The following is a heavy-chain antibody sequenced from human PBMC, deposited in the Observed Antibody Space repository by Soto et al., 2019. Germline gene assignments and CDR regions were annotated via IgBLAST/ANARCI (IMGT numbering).Heavy chain of an antibody. CDR2: VYNSGST. J-gene: IGHJ4*02. Sequence: SETLSLTCTVSGGSISSNYWTWIRQPPGKGLEWIGYVYNSGSTNYNPSLKSRVTISEDTSKSQFSLKVNSMTAADTAVYHCARYRREAVAGYTLDNWGQGTQVTV. D-gene: IGHD6-13*01. CDR3: ARYRREAVAGYTLDN. V-gene: IGHV4-59*01. CDR1: GGSISSNY.